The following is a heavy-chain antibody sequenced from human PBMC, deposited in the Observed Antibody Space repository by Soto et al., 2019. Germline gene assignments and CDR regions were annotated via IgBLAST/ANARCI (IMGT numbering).Heavy chain of an antibody. CDR1: GFTFSSAW. Sequence: EVQLVESGGGLVEPGGSLRLSCSASGFTFSSAWMSWVRQAPGKGLEWVGRIKSKSDRGTTDYAAPVKGRFAISRDDSKNTVYLQMNSLKTEDTAMYYCSTSGTPFQHWGRGALVTVSS. V-gene: IGHV3-15*01. CDR3: STSGTPFQH. CDR2: IKSKSDRGTT. J-gene: IGHJ1*01. D-gene: IGHD3-10*01.